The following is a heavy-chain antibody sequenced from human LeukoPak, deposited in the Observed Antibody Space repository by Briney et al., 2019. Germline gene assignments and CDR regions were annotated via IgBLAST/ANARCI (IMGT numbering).Heavy chain of an antibody. Sequence: ASVKVSCKASGSTLTGYYRHWVRQAPGQGLEWMGWLNPNTGGTHYAQKFQGWVTMTRDMSISTAYMELSRLRSDDTAVYYCAHNPTQGLDAFDIWGQGTMVTVSS. CDR1: GSTLTGYY. CDR2: LNPNTGGT. CDR3: AHNPTQGLDAFDI. V-gene: IGHV1-2*04. D-gene: IGHD3-16*01. J-gene: IGHJ3*02.